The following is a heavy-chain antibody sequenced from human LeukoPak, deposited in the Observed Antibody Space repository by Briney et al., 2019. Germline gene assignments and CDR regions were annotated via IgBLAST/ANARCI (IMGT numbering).Heavy chain of an antibody. D-gene: IGHD6-6*01. Sequence: HPGGSLRLSCAASGFTYNRCVMHWVRQAPGEGLEWLARISHDGSVKNYADSVKGRFTISRDNSRDTLFLQMDSLRVEDTGVYYCARLLGSSSYWGQGTLVTVSS. CDR2: ISHDGSVK. CDR3: ARLLGSSSY. J-gene: IGHJ4*02. V-gene: IGHV3-30*03. CDR1: GFTYNRCV.